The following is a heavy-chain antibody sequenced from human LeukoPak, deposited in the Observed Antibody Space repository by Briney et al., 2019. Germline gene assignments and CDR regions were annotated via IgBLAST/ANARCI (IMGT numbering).Heavy chain of an antibody. CDR2: INPYNGNR. Sequence: ASVKVSCKASGYTFTSYGISWARQAPGQGLECMGWINPYNGNRNYAQKFQGRVTMTTDTSTSTAYMELRSMRSDDTAVYYCAREIYGRFDYWGQGALVTVSS. J-gene: IGHJ4*02. CDR3: AREIYGRFDY. CDR1: GYTFTSYG. D-gene: IGHD4-17*01. V-gene: IGHV1-18*01.